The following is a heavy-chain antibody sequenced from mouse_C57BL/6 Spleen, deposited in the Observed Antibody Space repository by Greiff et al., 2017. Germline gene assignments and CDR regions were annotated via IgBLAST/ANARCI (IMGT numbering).Heavy chain of an antibody. CDR3: AKASHYDVFAY. CDR2: ISDGGSYT. Sequence: EVMLVESGGGLVKPGGSLKLSCAASGFTFSSYAMSWVRQTPEKRLEWVATISDGGSYTYYPDNVKGRFTISRDNATNNLYLQMSHLNSEDTSMYYCAKASHYDVFAYWGQGTLVTVSA. D-gene: IGHD2-4*01. CDR1: GFTFSSYA. V-gene: IGHV5-4*03. J-gene: IGHJ3*01.